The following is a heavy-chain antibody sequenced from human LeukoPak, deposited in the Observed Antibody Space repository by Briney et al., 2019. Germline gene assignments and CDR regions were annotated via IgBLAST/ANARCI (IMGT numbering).Heavy chain of an antibody. CDR2: ISGSSSTI. J-gene: IGHJ4*02. CDR1: GFTFSSYS. CDR3: ARGLVGATDGIGNLDY. D-gene: IGHD1-26*01. V-gene: IGHV3-48*01. Sequence: PGGSLRLSCAASGFTFSSYSMNWVRQAPGKGLEWVSYISGSSSTIYYADSVKGRFTISRDNSKNTLYLQMNSLRAEDTAVYYCARGLVGATDGIGNLDYWGQGTLVTVSS.